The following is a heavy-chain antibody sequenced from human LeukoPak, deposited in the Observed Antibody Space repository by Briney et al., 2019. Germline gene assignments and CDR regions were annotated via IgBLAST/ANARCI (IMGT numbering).Heavy chain of an antibody. CDR2: IGPNGAST. V-gene: IGHV3-64D*06. J-gene: IGHJ4*02. Sequence: GESLRLSCSTSGFTFSNHLMHWVRQAPGKGLEYVSSIGPNGASTLYADSVKGRFTISRDNSKNALYLQLTSLRLEDTALYYCVKDLTGTWSFDYWGQGTLVTVSS. D-gene: IGHD3-9*01. CDR3: VKDLTGTWSFDY. CDR1: GFTFSNHL.